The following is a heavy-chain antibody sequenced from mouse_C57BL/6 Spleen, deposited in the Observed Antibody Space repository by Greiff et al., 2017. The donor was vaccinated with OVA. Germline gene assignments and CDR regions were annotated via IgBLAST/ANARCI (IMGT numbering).Heavy chain of an antibody. Sequence: VMLVESGAELMKPGASVKLSCKATGYTFTGYWIEWVKQRPGHGLEWIGEILPGSGSTNYNEKFKGKATFTADTSSNTAYMQLSSLTTEDSAIYYCARRAPYYYGSSYGYFDYWGQGTTLTVSS. V-gene: IGHV1-9*01. D-gene: IGHD1-1*01. CDR1: GYTFTGYW. CDR3: ARRAPYYYGSSYGYFDY. CDR2: ILPGSGST. J-gene: IGHJ2*01.